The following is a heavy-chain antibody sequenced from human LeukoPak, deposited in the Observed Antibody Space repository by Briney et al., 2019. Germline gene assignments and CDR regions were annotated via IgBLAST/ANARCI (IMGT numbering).Heavy chain of an antibody. J-gene: IGHJ4*02. CDR3: ARDQRAVTGPKDYCFDY. D-gene: IGHD6-19*01. CDR1: GFTFSSYS. CDR2: ISSSSSYI. V-gene: IGHV3-21*04. Sequence: KPGGSLRLSCAASGFTFSSYSMNWVRQAPGKGLEWVSSISSSSSYIYYADSVKGRFTISRDNSKNTLYLQMNSLRAEDTAVYYCARDQRAVTGPKDYCFDYWGQGTLVTVSS.